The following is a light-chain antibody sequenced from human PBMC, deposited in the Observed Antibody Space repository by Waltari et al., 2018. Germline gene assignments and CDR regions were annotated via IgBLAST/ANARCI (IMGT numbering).Light chain of an antibody. V-gene: IGLV2-14*03. CDR3: TSYRRGSALGV. CDR2: DVT. CDR1: SSDVGDYNY. J-gene: IGLJ2*01. Sequence: QSALTQPASVSGSPGQSITISCTGTSSDVGDYNYVSWYQQHPGKAPKLMIYDVTNLPSGVSNRFSGSKSGNTASLTISGLQAEDEADYYCTSYRRGSALGVFGGGTSLTVL.